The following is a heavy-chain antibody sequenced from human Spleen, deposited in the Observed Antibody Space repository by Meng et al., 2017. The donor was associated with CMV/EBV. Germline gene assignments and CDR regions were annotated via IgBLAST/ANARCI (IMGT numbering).Heavy chain of an antibody. Sequence: GESLKISCAASGFTFSSYAMSWVRQAPGKGLEWVSVIYSGGSSTYYADSVKGRFTISRDNAKNSLYLQMNSLRAEDTAVYYCARDTGMDVWGQGTTVTVSS. J-gene: IGHJ6*02. CDR3: ARDTGMDV. CDR2: IYSGGSST. V-gene: IGHV3-23*03. CDR1: GFTFSSYA.